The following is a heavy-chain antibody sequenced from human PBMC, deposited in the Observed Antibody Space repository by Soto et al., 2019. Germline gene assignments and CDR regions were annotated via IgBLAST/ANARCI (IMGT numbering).Heavy chain of an antibody. V-gene: IGHV3-23*01. J-gene: IGHJ6*03. Sequence: EVQLLESGGGLVQPGGSLRLSCAASGFAFSSYALTWVRQAPGKGLEWVSAISGSGDSTYYADSVMGRFTVSRDNSRNSLLLQMNNLRVEDTALYYCAKIQDGSAYFYYFMDVWGKGTTVTVSS. D-gene: IGHD3-10*01. CDR1: GFAFSSYA. CDR3: AKIQDGSAYFYYFMDV. CDR2: ISGSGDST.